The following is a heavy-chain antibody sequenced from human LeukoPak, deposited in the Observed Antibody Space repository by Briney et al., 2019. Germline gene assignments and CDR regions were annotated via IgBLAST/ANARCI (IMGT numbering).Heavy chain of an antibody. J-gene: IGHJ3*02. CDR3: ARARYYGSGSYDAFDI. CDR2: IYYSGST. V-gene: IGHV4-59*01. CDR1: GGSISSYY. Sequence: SETLSLTCTVSGGSISSYYWSWIRQPPGKGLEWIGYIYYSGSTNYNSSLKSRVTISVDTSKNQFSLKLSSVTAADTAVYYCARARYYGSGSYDAFDIWGQGTMVTVSS. D-gene: IGHD3-10*01.